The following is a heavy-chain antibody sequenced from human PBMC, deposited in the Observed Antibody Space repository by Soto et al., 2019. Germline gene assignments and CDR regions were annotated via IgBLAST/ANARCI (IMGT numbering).Heavy chain of an antibody. CDR2: INPSDSHT. J-gene: IGHJ4*02. CDR3: ARHASYYVSSGYFGTY. Sequence: GESLKIYCQGSGYTFTNHWITWVRQMPGKGPEWMGRINPSDSHTNYSPSFQGHVTMSVDKSISTAYLQWSSLKASDSAMYYCARHASYYVSSGYFGTYWGQGTLVTVSS. D-gene: IGHD3-22*01. V-gene: IGHV5-10-1*01. CDR1: GYTFTNHW.